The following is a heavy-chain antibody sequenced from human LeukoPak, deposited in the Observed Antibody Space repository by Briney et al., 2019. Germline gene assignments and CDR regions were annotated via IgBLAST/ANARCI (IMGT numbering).Heavy chain of an antibody. Sequence: SETLSLTCTVSGSSISSGGYYWSWIRQHPGKGLEWIGYIYYSGSTYYNPSLKSRVTISVDTSKNQFSLKLSSVTAADTAVYYCARSRDIVVEYYFDYWGQGTLVTVSS. CDR2: IYYSGST. V-gene: IGHV4-31*03. J-gene: IGHJ4*02. CDR1: GSSISSGGYY. CDR3: ARSRDIVVEYYFDY. D-gene: IGHD2-15*01.